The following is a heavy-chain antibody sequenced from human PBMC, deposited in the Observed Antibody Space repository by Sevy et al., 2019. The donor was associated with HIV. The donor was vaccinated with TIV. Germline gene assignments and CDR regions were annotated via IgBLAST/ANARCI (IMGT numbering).Heavy chain of an antibody. Sequence: SETLSLTCTVSGGSISAYYWSWIRQPPGKALEYIGYIYYTGSTNYNPSLENRVTMSVDTSKDQFYLKLNSVTAADTAVYYCTRAPPVRSGDDSLNWFDPWGQGTLVTVSS. CDR2: IYYTGST. CDR3: TRAPPVRSGDDSLNWFDP. V-gene: IGHV4-59*01. J-gene: IGHJ5*02. CDR1: GGSISAYY. D-gene: IGHD5-12*01.